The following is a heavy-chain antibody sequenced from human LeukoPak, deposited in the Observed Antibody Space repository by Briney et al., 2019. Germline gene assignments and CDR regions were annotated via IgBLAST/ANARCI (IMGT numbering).Heavy chain of an antibody. CDR1: GGSFSGYY. D-gene: IGHD5-24*01. J-gene: IGHJ4*02. CDR2: INHSGST. CDR3: ATRTSSRDGYNYYFDY. Sequence: SETLSLTCAVYGGSFSGYYWSWTRQPPGKGLEWIGEINHSGSTNYNPSLKSRVTISVDPSTTQFSLKLSSVTAADTAVYYCATRTSSRDGYNYYFDYWGQGTLVTVCS. V-gene: IGHV4-34*01.